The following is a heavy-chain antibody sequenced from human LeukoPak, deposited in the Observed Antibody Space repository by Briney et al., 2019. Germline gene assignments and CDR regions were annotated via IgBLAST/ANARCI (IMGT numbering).Heavy chain of an antibody. CDR3: AKGRCSGPGCDSFDY. CDR2: ISDDSSFT. V-gene: IGHV3-23*01. J-gene: IGHJ4*02. D-gene: IGHD5-12*01. Sequence: GGSLRLSCASSGLVFGKYAMAWVRQAPGKGLECVSIISDDSSFTYYLDSVKGRSTIFRDNSKNTLYLHMNSLKAEDTAVYYCAKGRCSGPGCDSFDYWGQGTLVTVSS. CDR1: GLVFGKYA.